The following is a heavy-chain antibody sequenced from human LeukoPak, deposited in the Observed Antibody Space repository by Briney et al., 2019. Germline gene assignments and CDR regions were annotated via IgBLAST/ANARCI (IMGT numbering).Heavy chain of an antibody. V-gene: IGHV4-38-2*02. Sequence: SSETLSLTCNVSGYSISRGYYWGWIRQPAGKGLEWIGSVHHTGSTYYNPSLRSRVSISVDKSTNHISLEVTSVTAADTAVYYCARDWGFGDSEDWFDPWGQGTLVTVSS. J-gene: IGHJ5*02. CDR3: ARDWGFGDSEDWFDP. D-gene: IGHD3-10*01. CDR1: GYSISRGYY. CDR2: VHHTGST.